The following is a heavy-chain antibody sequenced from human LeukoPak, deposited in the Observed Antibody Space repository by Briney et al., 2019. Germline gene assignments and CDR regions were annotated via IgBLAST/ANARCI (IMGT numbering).Heavy chain of an antibody. CDR3: ARNRGGGSGYSDY. D-gene: IGHD3-22*01. J-gene: IGHJ4*02. V-gene: IGHV3-7*05. CDR1: GFTFSNYW. CDR2: IKQDGSDK. Sequence: PGGSLRLSCAASGFTFSNYWMDWVRLAPGKGLEWVAMIKQDGSDKYYVDSVKGRFTVSKDNAEDSLYLQMNSLRAEDTAVYYCARNRGGGSGYSDYWGQGTLVTVSS.